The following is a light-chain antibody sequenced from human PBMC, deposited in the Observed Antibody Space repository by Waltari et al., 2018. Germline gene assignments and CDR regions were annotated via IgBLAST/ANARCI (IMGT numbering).Light chain of an antibody. V-gene: IGKV3-20*01. CDR3: QQYCASPNIA. J-gene: IGKJ5*01. CDR2: GET. Sequence: IVLTQSPGTLSLSPGERATLSCRTSQSVSNSNYLAWYQQKPGQAPRLLIYGETNTATGVPGRFTASGSGTDFTLSISRLEPEDFAIYYCQQYCASPNIAFGQGTRLEIK. CDR1: QSVSNSNY.